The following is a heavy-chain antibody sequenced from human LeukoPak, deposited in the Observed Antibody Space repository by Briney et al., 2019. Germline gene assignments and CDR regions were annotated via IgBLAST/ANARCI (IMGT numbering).Heavy chain of an antibody. CDR3: ARGGSDFWSGYYFHYYYYGMDV. V-gene: IGHV3-74*01. J-gene: IGHJ6*02. Sequence: GGSLRLSCAASGFTFSSYWMHWVRQAPGKGLVWVSRINSDGSSTSYADSVKGRFTISRDNAKNTLYLQMNGLRAEDTAVYYCARGGSDFWSGYYFHYYYYGMDVWGQGTTVTVSS. CDR1: GFTFSSYW. CDR2: INSDGSST. D-gene: IGHD3-3*01.